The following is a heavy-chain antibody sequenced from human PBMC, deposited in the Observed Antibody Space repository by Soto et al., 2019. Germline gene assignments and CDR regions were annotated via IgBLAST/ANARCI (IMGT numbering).Heavy chain of an antibody. CDR1: GGSFSGYY. D-gene: IGHD2-15*01. CDR3: ARHFRFIPLVVVAAAHNWFDP. J-gene: IGHJ5*02. Sequence: QVQLQQWGAGLLKPSETLSLTCAVYGGSFSGYYWSWIRQPPGKGLEWIGEINHSGSTNYNPSLKSRVTISVDTSKNQFSLKLSSVTAADTAVYYCARHFRFIPLVVVAAAHNWFDPWGQGTLVTVSS. V-gene: IGHV4-34*01. CDR2: INHSGST.